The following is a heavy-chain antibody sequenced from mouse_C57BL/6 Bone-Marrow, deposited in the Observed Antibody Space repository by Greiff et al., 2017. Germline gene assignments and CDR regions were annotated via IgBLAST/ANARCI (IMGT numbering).Heavy chain of an antibody. CDR2: INYDGSST. D-gene: IGHD1-1*01. J-gene: IGHJ4*01. V-gene: IGHV5-16*01. CDR3: AIITTVEGYAMDY. CDR1: GFTFSDYY. Sequence: EVMLVESEGGLVQPGSSMKLSCTASGFTFSDYYMAWVRQVPEKGLEWVANINYDGSSTYYLDSLKSRFIISRDNAKNILYLQMSSLKSEDTATYYCAIITTVEGYAMDYWGQGTSVTVSS.